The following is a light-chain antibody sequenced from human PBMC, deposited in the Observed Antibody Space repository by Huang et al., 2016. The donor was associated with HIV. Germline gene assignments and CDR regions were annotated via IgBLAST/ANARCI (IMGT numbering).Light chain of an antibody. V-gene: IGKV1-33*01. Sequence: DIQMTQSPSSLSPSVGDRVTITCQASQDISNYLNWYHQKPGKAPKLLIYDASNLETGVPSRCSGSGSGTYFTFTISSLQPEDIGTYYCQQYDDLPRTFGQGTKVDIK. CDR3: QQYDDLPRT. CDR2: DAS. J-gene: IGKJ1*01. CDR1: QDISNY.